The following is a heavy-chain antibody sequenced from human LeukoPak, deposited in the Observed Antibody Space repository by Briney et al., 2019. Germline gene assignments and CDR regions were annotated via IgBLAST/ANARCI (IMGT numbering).Heavy chain of an antibody. V-gene: IGHV1-18*01. CDR2: ISAYNGNT. CDR1: GYTFTSYG. D-gene: IGHD3-10*01. J-gene: IGHJ5*02. Sequence: ASVKVSCKASGYTFTSYGISWVRQAPGQGLEWMGWISAYNGNTKYAQKLQGRVTMTTDTSTSTAYMELRSLRYDDTAVYYCARGPMVGDWFDPWGQGTLVTVSS. CDR3: ARGPMVGDWFDP.